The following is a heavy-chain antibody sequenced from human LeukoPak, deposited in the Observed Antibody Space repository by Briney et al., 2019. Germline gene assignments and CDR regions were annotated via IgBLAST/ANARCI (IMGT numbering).Heavy chain of an antibody. CDR1: GGSISNYY. Sequence: SETLSLTCTVSGGSISNYYWSWIRQPAGKGLEWIGRIFSSGSTNYNPSLKSRVTMSVDTSKNQFSLKLSSVTAADTAVYYCARVMYYDSSGYYPHYYMDVWGKGTTVTISS. J-gene: IGHJ6*03. CDR2: IFSSGST. CDR3: ARVMYYDSSGYYPHYYMDV. V-gene: IGHV4-4*07. D-gene: IGHD3-22*01.